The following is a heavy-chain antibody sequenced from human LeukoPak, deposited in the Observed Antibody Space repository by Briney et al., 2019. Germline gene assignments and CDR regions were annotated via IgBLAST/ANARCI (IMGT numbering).Heavy chain of an antibody. CDR1: GFTFSSYW. V-gene: IGHV3-74*01. CDR2: INTDGSSS. CDR3: TRRRRLTSFDY. Sequence: PGGSLRLSCAASGFTFSSYWMHWVRQAPGKGLMWVSRINTDGSSSTYADSVKGRFTISRDNAKDTLYLQMNSLRVEDTAVYYCTRRRRLTSFDYWGQGTLVSVAS. D-gene: IGHD6-25*01. J-gene: IGHJ4*02.